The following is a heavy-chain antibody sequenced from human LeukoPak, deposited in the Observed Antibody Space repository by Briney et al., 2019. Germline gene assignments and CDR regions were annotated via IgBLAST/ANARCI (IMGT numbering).Heavy chain of an antibody. V-gene: IGHV4-59*01. J-gene: IGHJ6*03. D-gene: IGHD6-13*01. CDR1: GVSISNYY. CDR2: IYYIGRA. Sequence: PSETLSLTCSVSGVSISNYYWSWIRQPPGKGLEWVGYIYYIGRAHYNPSLKSRVTMSVDLSTSQFSLRLTSVTAADTAVYYCARTTEAHSWRTRYYDYYMDVWGKGTTVTVSS. CDR3: ARTTEAHSWRTRYYDYYMDV.